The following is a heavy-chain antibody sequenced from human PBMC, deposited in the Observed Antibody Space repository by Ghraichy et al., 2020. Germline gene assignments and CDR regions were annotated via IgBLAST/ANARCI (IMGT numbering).Heavy chain of an antibody. D-gene: IGHD5-12*01. J-gene: IGHJ4*02. Sequence: ASVKVSCKASGYTFTGYYMHWVRQAPGQGLEWMGRISPNSGGTNYAQKFQGRVTMTRDTSISTAYMEVSRLRFDDTAVYYCARDLTGYDSHSYFDYWGQGTLVTVSS. CDR2: ISPNSGGT. V-gene: IGHV1-2*06. CDR3: ARDLTGYDSHSYFDY. CDR1: GYTFTGYY.